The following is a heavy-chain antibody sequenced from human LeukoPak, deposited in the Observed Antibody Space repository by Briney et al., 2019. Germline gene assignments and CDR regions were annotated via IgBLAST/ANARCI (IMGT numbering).Heavy chain of an antibody. CDR2: IYYSGST. D-gene: IGHD3-3*01. J-gene: IGHJ4*02. CDR1: GCSITSYY. Sequence: SETLYLSCTASGCSITSYYRRWIRQPPGKGLEWIGYIYYSGSTNYNPSLKSRVTISVDTSKNPFSLKMSSVTAADTAVYYCAREGWGSGYKGVDWGQGTLVTVSS. CDR3: AREGWGSGYKGVD. V-gene: IGHV4-59*12.